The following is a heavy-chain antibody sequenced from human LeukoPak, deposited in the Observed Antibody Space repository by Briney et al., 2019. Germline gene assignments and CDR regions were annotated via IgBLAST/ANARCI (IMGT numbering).Heavy chain of an antibody. V-gene: IGHV3-53*01. D-gene: IGHD1-26*01. J-gene: IGHJ4*02. CDR2: IYSGGST. Sequence: PGRSLRLSCAASGFTFSSYAMSWVRQAPGKGLEWVSVIYSGGSTYYADSVKGRFTISRDNSKNTLYLQMNSLRAEDTAVYYCARGNWELPVFDYWGQGTLVTVSS. CDR1: GFTFSSYA. CDR3: ARGNWELPVFDY.